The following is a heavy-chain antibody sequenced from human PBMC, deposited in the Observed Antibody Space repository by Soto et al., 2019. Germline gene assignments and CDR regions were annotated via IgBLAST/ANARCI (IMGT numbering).Heavy chain of an antibody. CDR1: GGSISSYY. Sequence: SETLSLTCTVSGGSISSYYWNWIRQPAGKGLEWIGRFSTSGSTNYNPSLRSRATMSVDTSKNQFSLKLSSVTAAYTAVYYCARGYRWFDPWGQGTLVTVSS. J-gene: IGHJ5*02. CDR3: ARGYRWFDP. CDR2: FSTSGST. D-gene: IGHD2-2*02. V-gene: IGHV4-4*07.